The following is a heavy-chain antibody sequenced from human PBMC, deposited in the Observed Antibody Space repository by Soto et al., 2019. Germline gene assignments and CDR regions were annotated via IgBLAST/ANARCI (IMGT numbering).Heavy chain of an antibody. V-gene: IGHV2-26*01. CDR1: GFSLSNARMG. CDR3: ARGKVGYCSGGSCDGINENWYFDL. D-gene: IGHD2-15*01. CDR2: IFSNDEK. J-gene: IGHJ2*01. Sequence: QVTLKESGPVLVKPTETLTLTCTVSGFSLSNARMGVSWIRQPPGKALEWLAHIFSNDEKSYSTSLKSRLTISKDTSKSQVVLTMTNMDPVDTATYYCARGKVGYCSGGSCDGINENWYFDLWGRGTLVTVSS.